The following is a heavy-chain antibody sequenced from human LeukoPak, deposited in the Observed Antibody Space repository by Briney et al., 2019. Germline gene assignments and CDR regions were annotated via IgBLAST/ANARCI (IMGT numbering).Heavy chain of an antibody. CDR2: ISTSGST. CDR1: AASISNYY. J-gene: IGHJ4*02. V-gene: IGHV4-4*09. D-gene: IGHD3-22*01. CDR3: ASPGSGYPYTFDY. Sequence: SETLSLTCAVSAASISNYYWSWIRQAPGKGLEWIGYISTSGSTNYNPSLKSRVSISLDTSKNRFSLNLNFVTAADTAVYYCASPGSGYPYTFDYWGQGALVTVSS.